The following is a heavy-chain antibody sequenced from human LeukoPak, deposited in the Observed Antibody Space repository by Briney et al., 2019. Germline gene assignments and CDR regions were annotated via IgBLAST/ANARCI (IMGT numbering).Heavy chain of an antibody. V-gene: IGHV3-7*01. CDR1: EFTFGAYW. D-gene: IGHD3-10*01. CDR2: INQAGSEK. J-gene: IGHJ4*02. CDR3: VRSLERFGTRDY. Sequence: GGSLRLSCAASEFTFGAYWMTWVRQAPGEGLGWVANINQAGSEKYYMDSVKGRFTISRDNAKKSLFLQMNSLTAEDTGLYYCVRSLERFGTRDYWGQGTLVTVSS.